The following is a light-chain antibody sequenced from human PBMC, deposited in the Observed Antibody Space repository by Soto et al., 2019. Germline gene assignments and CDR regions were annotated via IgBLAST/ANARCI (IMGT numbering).Light chain of an antibody. J-gene: IGKJ1*01. V-gene: IGKV3-20*01. Sequence: IMLTPSPGTLSLSPIDKATLSFMSSQSVSSRYLAWYQQKPGQAPRLPIYAASSRATGIPDRFSGGGSGTDFTLTISRLEPEDFAVYYCQQCGSSPWTFGQGTKVDNK. CDR1: QSVSSRY. CDR2: AAS. CDR3: QQCGSSPWT.